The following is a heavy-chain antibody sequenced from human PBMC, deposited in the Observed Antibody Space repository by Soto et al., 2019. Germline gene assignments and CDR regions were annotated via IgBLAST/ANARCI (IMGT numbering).Heavy chain of an antibody. CDR3: AGRDGAFDI. Sequence: QVQLVQSGAEVKKPGASVKISCKASGYTFTSYYIHWVRQAPGQGLEWMTMIDPSGGSTRYAQKFQGRVNLTRGKSTGTVYLELSSLRSDDTAVYFCAGRDGAFDIWGQGTVVTVSS. CDR1: GYTFTSYY. J-gene: IGHJ3*02. CDR2: IDPSGGST. V-gene: IGHV1-46*01.